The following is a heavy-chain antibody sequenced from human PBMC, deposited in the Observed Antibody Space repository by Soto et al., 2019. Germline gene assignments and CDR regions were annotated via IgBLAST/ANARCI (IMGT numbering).Heavy chain of an antibody. V-gene: IGHV3-30-3*01. CDR3: ARGRSGSYHSPFDY. CDR2: RSYDGSNK. J-gene: IGHJ4*02. D-gene: IGHD1-26*01. Sequence: LSCAASGFTFSRYAMHWVRQAPGKGLEWVALRSYDGSNKYYADSVKGRFTISRDNAKNSLFLQMNSLRDEDTALYYCARGRSGSYHSPFDYWGLGTLVTVSS. CDR1: GFTFSRYA.